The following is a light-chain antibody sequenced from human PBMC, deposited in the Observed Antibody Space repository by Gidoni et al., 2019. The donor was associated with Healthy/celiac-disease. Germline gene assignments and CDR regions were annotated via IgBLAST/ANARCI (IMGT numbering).Light chain of an antibody. CDR2: SNK. CDR3: AAWDDSLNGPV. V-gene: IGLV1-44*01. Sequence: QSVLTQPPSDSGPPGQGVTITCSGSSTNIGSNTVTCYQQLPGTAPKLLIYSNKQRPSGVPDRFAGSKSGTAASLAISGLQSEDEADYYCAAWDDSLNGPVFGGGTKLTVL. J-gene: IGLJ2*01. CDR1: STNIGSNT.